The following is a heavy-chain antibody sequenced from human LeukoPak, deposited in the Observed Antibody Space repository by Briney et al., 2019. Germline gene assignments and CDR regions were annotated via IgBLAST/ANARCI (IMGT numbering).Heavy chain of an antibody. J-gene: IGHJ4*02. Sequence: GASVKVSCKASGYTFTGYYMHWVRQAPGQGLEWMGWINPNSGGTNYAQKLQDRVTMTTDTSTSTAYMELRSLRSDDTAVYYCARGGPYYDILTGYYPPDYWGQGTLVTVSS. CDR1: GYTFTGYY. CDR2: INPNSGGT. D-gene: IGHD3-9*01. CDR3: ARGGPYYDILTGYYPPDY. V-gene: IGHV1-2*02.